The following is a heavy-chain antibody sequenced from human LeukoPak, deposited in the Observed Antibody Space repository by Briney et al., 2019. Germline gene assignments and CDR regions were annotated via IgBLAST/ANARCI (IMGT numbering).Heavy chain of an antibody. CDR1: GGSISSYY. J-gene: IGHJ6*02. CDR2: IYYSGST. V-gene: IGHV4-59*08. Sequence: SETLSLTCTVSGGSISSYYWSWLRQPPGKGLEWIGYIYYSGSTNYNPSLKSRVTISVDTSKNQFSLKLSSVTAADTAVYYCARHVGYDFWSGSGGAYYYYYGMDVWGQGTTVTVSS. D-gene: IGHD3-3*01. CDR3: ARHVGYDFWSGSGGAYYYYYGMDV.